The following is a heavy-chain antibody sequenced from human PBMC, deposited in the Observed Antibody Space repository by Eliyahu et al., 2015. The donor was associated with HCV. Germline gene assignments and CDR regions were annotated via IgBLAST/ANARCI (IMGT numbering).Heavy chain of an antibody. CDR2: ISSSGGT. Sequence: QLQLHQWGAGLLKPSETLSLTCGVYGGSLSGYHWSWIRQSPGKGLXWIGEISSSGGTNYKPSLQSRVTISGDTSKNQFSLKVTSVTAADTAVYYCARGVPIEQAVAVCIECPKYYSYYMDVWAKGATITVSS. CDR1: GGSLSGYH. D-gene: IGHD6-19*01. V-gene: IGHV4-34*01. J-gene: IGHJ6*03. CDR3: ARGVPIEQAVAVCIECPKYYSYYMDV.